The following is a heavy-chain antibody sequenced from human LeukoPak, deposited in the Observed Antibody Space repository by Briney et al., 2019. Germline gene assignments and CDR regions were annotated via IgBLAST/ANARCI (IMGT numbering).Heavy chain of an antibody. V-gene: IGHV3-23*01. CDR1: GLTFSSYA. CDR2: ISGSGGST. J-gene: IGHJ3*02. CDR3: AKDLTVYSSRRRCAFDI. D-gene: IGHD6-13*01. Sequence: PGGSLRLSCAASGLTFSSYAMSWVRQAPGKGLEWVSAISGSGGSTYYADSVKGRFTISRDNSKNTLYLQMNSLRAEDTAVYYCAKDLTVYSSRRRCAFDIWGQGTMVTVSS.